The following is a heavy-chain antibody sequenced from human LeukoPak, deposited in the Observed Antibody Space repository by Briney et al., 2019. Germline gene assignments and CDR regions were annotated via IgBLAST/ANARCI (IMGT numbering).Heavy chain of an antibody. V-gene: IGHV1-2*02. CDR2: INPNSGGT. Sequence: ASVKVSCKASGYTFTDYYMHWVRQAPGQGLEWMGWINPNSGGTNYAQKFQGRVTMTRDTPISTAYMELSRLRSDDTAVYYCARDPYSSGWYYYYYYYMDVWGQRDHGHRLL. CDR1: GYTFTDYY. J-gene: IGHJ6*03. D-gene: IGHD6-19*01. CDR3: ARDPYSSGWYYYYYYYMDV.